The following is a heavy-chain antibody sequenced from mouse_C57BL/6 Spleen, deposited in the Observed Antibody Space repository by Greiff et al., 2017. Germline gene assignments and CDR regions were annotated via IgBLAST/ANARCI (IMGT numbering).Heavy chain of an antibody. CDR2: IDPENGDT. J-gene: IGHJ3*01. Sequence: EVQLQQSGAELVRPGASVKLSCTASGFNIKDDYMHWVKQRPEQGLEWIGWIDPENGDTEYASKFQGKATITADPSSNTAYLQLSSLTSEDTAVYYCTTRRDYDAWFAYWGQGTLVTVSA. CDR3: TTRRDYDAWFAY. CDR1: GFNIKDDY. D-gene: IGHD2-4*01. V-gene: IGHV14-4*01.